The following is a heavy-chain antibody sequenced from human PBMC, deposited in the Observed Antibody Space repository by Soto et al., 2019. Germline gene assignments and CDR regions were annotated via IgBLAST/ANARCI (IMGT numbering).Heavy chain of an antibody. Sequence: EVQLVESGGGLVQPGGSLRLSCAASGFTFSSYSMNWVRQAPGKGLEWVSYISGSSSTIYYADSVKGRFTISRDNAKNSLYLQMNSLRDEDTAVYYCARDLPYDSSGYYHHYWGQGTLFTVSS. J-gene: IGHJ4*02. CDR3: ARDLPYDSSGYYHHY. CDR1: GFTFSSYS. CDR2: ISGSSSTI. V-gene: IGHV3-48*02. D-gene: IGHD3-22*01.